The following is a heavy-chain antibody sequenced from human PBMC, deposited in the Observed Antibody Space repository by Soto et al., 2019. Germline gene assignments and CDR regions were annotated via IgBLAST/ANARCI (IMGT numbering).Heavy chain of an antibody. Sequence: GGSLRLSCVGSGFSFSTYSINWFRQAPGKGLEWVSSISSRSDIYYADPVKGRFTISRDNAKNSVSLQMNSLRAEDTAVYYCAREYTAWPLAYGLDVWGQGTTVTVSS. CDR2: ISSRSDI. CDR1: GFSFSTYS. V-gene: IGHV3-21*01. CDR3: AREYTAWPLAYGLDV. D-gene: IGHD2-2*02. J-gene: IGHJ6*02.